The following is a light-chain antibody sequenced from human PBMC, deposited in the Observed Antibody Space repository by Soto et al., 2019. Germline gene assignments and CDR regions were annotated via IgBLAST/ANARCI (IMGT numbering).Light chain of an antibody. CDR2: GAF. CDR3: QQYNDWPLT. V-gene: IGKV3-15*01. J-gene: IGKJ1*01. Sequence: EIVMTQSPVTLSVSPGERATLSCRASQSVSSNLAWYQQKPGQAPSLLIYGAFTRATGIPARFSGTGSGTEFTLTISSLQSEDFALYYCQQYNDWPLTVGQGTKVDIK. CDR1: QSVSSN.